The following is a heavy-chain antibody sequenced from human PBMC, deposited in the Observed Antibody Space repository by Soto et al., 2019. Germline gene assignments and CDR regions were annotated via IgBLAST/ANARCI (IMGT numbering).Heavy chain of an antibody. CDR3: ARHSSNPMVHVYDMDV. J-gene: IGHJ6*02. CDR1: GYTFKNYG. Sequence: ASVKVSCKASGYTFKNYGIKWVRQAPGQGLEWMGWITTYSGSTNYAQKFQGRVTMTRDTSISTAYLELSSLKSDDTAVYYCARHSSNPMVHVYDMDVWGQGTTVTVSS. V-gene: IGHV1-18*01. CDR2: ITTYSGST. D-gene: IGHD3-10*01.